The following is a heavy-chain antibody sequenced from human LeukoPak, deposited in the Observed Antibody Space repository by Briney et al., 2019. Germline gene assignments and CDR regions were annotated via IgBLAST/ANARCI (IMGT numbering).Heavy chain of an antibody. CDR1: GCTFDDYA. V-gene: IGHV3-43D*04. J-gene: IGHJ4*02. CDR2: ISWDGGST. Sequence: GGSLRLSCAASGCTFDDYAMHWVRQAPGKGLEWVSLISWDGGSTYYADSVKGRFTISRDNSKNSLYLQMNSLRAEDTALYYCAKDMRGVYCSSTSCSLLDYWGQGTLVTVSS. CDR3: AKDMRGVYCSSTSCSLLDY. D-gene: IGHD2-2*01.